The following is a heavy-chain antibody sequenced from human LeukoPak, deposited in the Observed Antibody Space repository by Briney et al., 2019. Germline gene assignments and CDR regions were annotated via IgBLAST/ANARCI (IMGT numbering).Heavy chain of an antibody. CDR2: IYHSGST. CDR1: GGSISSYY. V-gene: IGHV4-59*12. CDR3: ARIAVAIDY. Sequence: SETLSLTCTVSGGSISSYYWTWIRQPPGKGLEWIGYIYHSGSTYYNPSLKSRVTISVDRSKNQFSLKLSSVTAADTAVYYCARIAVAIDYWGQGTLVTVSS. J-gene: IGHJ4*02. D-gene: IGHD6-19*01.